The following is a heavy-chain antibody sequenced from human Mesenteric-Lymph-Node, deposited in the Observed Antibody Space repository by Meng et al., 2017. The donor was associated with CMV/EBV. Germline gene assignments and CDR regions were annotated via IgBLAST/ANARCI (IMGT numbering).Heavy chain of an antibody. V-gene: IGHV3-11*04. CDR2: ISSSGSTI. Sequence: GESLKISCAASGFTFSDYYMSWIRQAPGKGLEWVSYISSSGSTIYYAGFVKGRFTNSRDNAKNSLYLQMNSLRAEDTAVYYCARDLDFWSGYSIHGMDVWGQGTTVTVSS. D-gene: IGHD3-3*01. CDR1: GFTFSDYY. CDR3: ARDLDFWSGYSIHGMDV. J-gene: IGHJ6*02.